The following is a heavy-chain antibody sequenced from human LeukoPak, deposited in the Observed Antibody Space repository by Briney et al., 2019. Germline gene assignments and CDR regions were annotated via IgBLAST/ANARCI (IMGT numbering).Heavy chain of an antibody. D-gene: IGHD3-10*01. CDR1: GFTFSNSG. Sequence: GRSLRLSCAASGFTFSNSGMHWVRQAPGKGLEWVAVIRYDGTNAYYADSVRGRFTISRDNSNNTLYLQMNSLRAEDTAVYYCASPGGSGSYQLDYWGQGTLVTASS. CDR2: IRYDGTNA. V-gene: IGHV3-33*01. J-gene: IGHJ4*02. CDR3: ASPGGSGSYQLDY.